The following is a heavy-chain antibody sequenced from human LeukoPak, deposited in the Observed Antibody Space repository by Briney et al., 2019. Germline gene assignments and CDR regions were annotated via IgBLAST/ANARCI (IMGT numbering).Heavy chain of an antibody. CDR2: ISSSSSYI. V-gene: IGHV3-21*01. Sequence: GESLRLSCAASGFTFSSYSMNWVRQAPGKGLEWVSSISSSSSYIYYADSVKGRFTISRDNAKNSLYLQMNSLRAEDTAVYYCARKTRLVKVDTNNWFDPWGQGTLVTVSS. D-gene: IGHD5-18*01. CDR1: GFTFSSYS. CDR3: ARKTRLVKVDTNNWFDP. J-gene: IGHJ5*02.